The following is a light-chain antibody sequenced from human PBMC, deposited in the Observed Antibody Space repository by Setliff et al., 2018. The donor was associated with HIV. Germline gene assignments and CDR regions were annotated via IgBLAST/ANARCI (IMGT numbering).Light chain of an antibody. CDR2: EVF. V-gene: IGLV2-14*01. CDR3: SSYTSSSTLDYV. CDR1: SSDVGGYNH. Sequence: QSVLAQPGSVCGSPGQSITISCTGTSSDVGGYNHLSWYQPHPGTAPKLILYEVFNRPSGVSYSFSGSQSGNTASLTSSALQAVDEADYYCSSYTSSSTLDYVFGTGTKVTVL. J-gene: IGLJ1*01.